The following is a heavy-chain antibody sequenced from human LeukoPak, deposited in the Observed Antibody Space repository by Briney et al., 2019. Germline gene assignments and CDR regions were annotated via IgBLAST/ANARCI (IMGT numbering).Heavy chain of an antibody. V-gene: IGHV3-48*03. D-gene: IGHD3-16*01. CDR1: GFSFSTYE. CDR3: ARDRDVAYGNDGFDI. J-gene: IGHJ3*02. CDR2: ISASGQTI. Sequence: PGGSLRLSCAASGFSFSTYEFHWVRHAPGKGLEWVSYISASGQTIYYADSVRGRFTISRDNAKNSLYLQMNSLGAEDTAVYHCARDRDVAYGNDGFDIWGQGTTVTVSS.